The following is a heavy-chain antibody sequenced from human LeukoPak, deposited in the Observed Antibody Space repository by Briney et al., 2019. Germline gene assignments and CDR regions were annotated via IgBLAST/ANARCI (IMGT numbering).Heavy chain of an antibody. CDR3: ARDRHYDILTGGFDY. V-gene: IGHV4-4*07. CDR1: GGSISSYY. Sequence: PSETLSLTCTVSGGSISSYYRSWIRQPAGKGLEWIGRIYTSGSTNYNPSLKSRVTMSVDTSKNQFSLKLSSVTAADTAVYYCARDRHYDILTGGFDYWGQATLVTVSS. D-gene: IGHD3-9*01. CDR2: IYTSGST. J-gene: IGHJ4*02.